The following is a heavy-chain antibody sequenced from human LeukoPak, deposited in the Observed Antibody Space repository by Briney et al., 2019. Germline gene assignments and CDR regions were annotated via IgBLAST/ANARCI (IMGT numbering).Heavy chain of an antibody. CDR2: IYTGGST. Sequence: AGGSLRLSCAASGFSVSNNYMSWVRQAPGQGLEWVTVIYTGGSTHYADSVKGRFIISRDNSKNTLYLQMNSLRADDTAVYYCARGPDEGTTYYYGSGSYPEKWGQGTLVTVSS. CDR3: ARGPDEGTTYYYGSGSYPEK. J-gene: IGHJ4*02. D-gene: IGHD3-10*01. CDR1: GFSVSNNY. V-gene: IGHV3-53*01.